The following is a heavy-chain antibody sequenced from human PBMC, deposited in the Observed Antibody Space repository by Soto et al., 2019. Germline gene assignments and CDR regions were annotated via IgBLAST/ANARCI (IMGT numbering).Heavy chain of an antibody. J-gene: IGHJ4*02. Sequence: GGSLRLSCAASGFTFSSYAMSWVRQAPGKGLEWVSAISGSGGSTYYADSVKGRFTISRDNSKNTLYLQMNSLRAEDTAVYYCAKDGGRSFGVVIGQYYFDYWGQGTLVTVSS. CDR3: AKDGGRSFGVVIGQYYFDY. V-gene: IGHV3-23*01. CDR1: GFTFSSYA. CDR2: ISGSGGST. D-gene: IGHD3-3*01.